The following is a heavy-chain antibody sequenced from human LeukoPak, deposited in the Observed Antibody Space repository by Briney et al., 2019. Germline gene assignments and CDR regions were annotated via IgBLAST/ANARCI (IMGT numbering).Heavy chain of an antibody. CDR1: GFTFSSYG. CDR3: AKDHHYCDSSGYPDY. D-gene: IGHD3-22*01. CDR2: ISYDGSNK. Sequence: PGGSLRLSCAASGFTFSSYGMHWVRQAPGKGLEWVAVISYDGSNKYYADSVKGRFTISRDNSTNTLYLQMNSLRAEDTAVYYCAKDHHYCDSSGYPDYWGQGTLVTVSS. J-gene: IGHJ4*02. V-gene: IGHV3-30*18.